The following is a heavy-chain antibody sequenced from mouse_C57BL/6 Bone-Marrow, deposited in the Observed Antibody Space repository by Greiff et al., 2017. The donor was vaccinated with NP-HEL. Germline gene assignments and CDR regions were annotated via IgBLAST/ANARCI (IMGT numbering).Heavy chain of an antibody. CDR1: GFNIKDDY. J-gene: IGHJ1*03. CDR2: IDPENGDT. CDR3: TTDDYWYFDV. Sequence: EVKLQESGAELVRPGASVKLSCTASGFNIKDDYMHWVKQRPEQGLEWIGWIDPENGDTEYASKFQGKATITADTSSNTAYLQLSILTSEDTAVYYCTTDDYWYFDVWGTGTTVTVSS. D-gene: IGHD2-3*01. V-gene: IGHV14-4*01.